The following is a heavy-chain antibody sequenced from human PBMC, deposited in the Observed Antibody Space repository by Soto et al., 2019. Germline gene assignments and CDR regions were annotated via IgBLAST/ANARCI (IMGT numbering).Heavy chain of an antibody. CDR1: GFTFSDYY. D-gene: IGHD3-9*01. J-gene: IGHJ3*02. V-gene: IGHV3-11*05. CDR2: ISSSSSYT. CDR3: ARDADILTGSDAFDI. Sequence: QVQLVESGGGLVKPGGSLRLSCAASGFTFSDYYMSWIRQAPGKGLEWVSYISSSSSYTNYADFVKGRFTISRDNAKNSLYLQMNSLRAEDTAVYYCARDADILTGSDAFDIWGQGTMVTVSS.